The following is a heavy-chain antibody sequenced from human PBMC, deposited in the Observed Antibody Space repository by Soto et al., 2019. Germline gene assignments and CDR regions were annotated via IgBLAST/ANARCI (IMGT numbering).Heavy chain of an antibody. V-gene: IGHV3-48*03. D-gene: IGHD3-10*01. CDR2: IDISGSAI. CDR1: GFTFSSYE. Sequence: EVQLVESGGGFVQPGGSLRLSCVASGFTFSSYEMNWVRQAPGKGLQWVSYIDISGSAIYYADSVKGRFTISRDNAKNSLYLQMNSLRAEDTALYYCARGDPSGYWGQGTLVTVSS. J-gene: IGHJ4*02. CDR3: ARGDPSGY.